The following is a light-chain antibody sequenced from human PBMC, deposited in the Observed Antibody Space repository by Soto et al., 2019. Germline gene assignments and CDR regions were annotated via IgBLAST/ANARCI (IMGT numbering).Light chain of an antibody. CDR3: QQYNSWWT. V-gene: IGKV1-5*01. Sequence: DIQLTQSPTFLSASAGDRVSITCRASQSISSWLAWYQQKPGKAPKLLIYDASSLESGLPSRFSGSGSGTEFTLTISSLQPDDFATYYCQQYNSWWTFGQGTKVDIK. CDR1: QSISSW. J-gene: IGKJ1*01. CDR2: DAS.